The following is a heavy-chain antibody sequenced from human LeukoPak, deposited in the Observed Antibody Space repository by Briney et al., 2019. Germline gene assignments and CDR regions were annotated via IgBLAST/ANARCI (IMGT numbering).Heavy chain of an antibody. Sequence: PSETLSLTCAVYGGSFSCYYWSWIRQPPGKGLEWIGEINHSGSTNYNPALKSRVTISVDTSKNQFSLNVSSVTAADTAVYYCAGYGGRVRFYYYYMDVWGKGTTVTVSS. CDR2: INHSGST. CDR1: GGSFSCYY. D-gene: IGHD4-23*01. J-gene: IGHJ6*03. CDR3: AGYGGRVRFYYYYMDV. V-gene: IGHV4-34*01.